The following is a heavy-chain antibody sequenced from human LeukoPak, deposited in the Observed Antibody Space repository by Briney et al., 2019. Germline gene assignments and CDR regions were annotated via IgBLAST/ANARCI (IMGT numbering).Heavy chain of an antibody. J-gene: IGHJ4*02. CDR2: VDPEDGET. Sequence: ASVKVSCKVSGYTFTDYYMHWVQQAPGKGLEWMGLVDPEDGETIYAQKFQGRVTMTEDTSTDTAYMELSSLRSKDTAVYYCATPYGSGSFFDYWGQGTLVTVSS. V-gene: IGHV1-69-2*01. CDR1: GYTFTDYY. CDR3: ATPYGSGSFFDY. D-gene: IGHD3-10*01.